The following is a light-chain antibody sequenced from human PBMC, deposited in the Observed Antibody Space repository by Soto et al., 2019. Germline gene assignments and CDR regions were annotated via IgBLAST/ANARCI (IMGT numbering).Light chain of an antibody. CDR3: GTWDSGLSAVV. V-gene: IGLV1-51*02. CDR2: ENN. J-gene: IGLJ2*01. CDR1: SSNIGNNY. Sequence: QSVLTQPPSVSAATGENVTISCSGRSSNIGNNYVSWYQQLPGTPPKLLIYENNRRPSGIPARFSGSKSDTSATLGITGLQPGDEAHYYCGTWDSGLSAVVFCGGTKVTVL.